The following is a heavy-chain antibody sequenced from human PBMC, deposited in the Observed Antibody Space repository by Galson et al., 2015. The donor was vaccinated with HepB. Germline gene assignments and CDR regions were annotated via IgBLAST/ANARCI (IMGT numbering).Heavy chain of an antibody. Sequence: SVKVSCKASGGTFSSYAISWVRQAPGQGLEWMGGIIPIFGTANYAQKFQGRVTITADESTSTAYMELSSLISEDTAVYYCARDGCSSTSCYTDYYYGMDVWGQVTTFTVSS. CDR2: IIPIFGTA. CDR3: ARDGCSSTSCYTDYYYGMDV. D-gene: IGHD2-2*02. CDR1: GGTFSSYA. J-gene: IGHJ6*02. V-gene: IGHV1-69*13.